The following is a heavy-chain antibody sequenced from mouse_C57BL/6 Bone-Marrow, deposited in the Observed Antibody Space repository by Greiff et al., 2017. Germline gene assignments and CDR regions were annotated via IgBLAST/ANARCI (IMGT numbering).Heavy chain of an antibody. J-gene: IGHJ2*01. CDR2: IYPGSGST. D-gene: IGHD1-1*01. V-gene: IGHV1-55*01. CDR3: ARRGRFNTTALDY. Sequence: VQLQQPGAELVKPGASVKMSCKASGYTFTSYWLTWVKQRPGQGLEWIGDIYPGSGSTNYNEKFKSKATLTVDTSSSTAYMQLRRPTSEDSAVYYYARRGRFNTTALDYWGQGTTLTVSS. CDR1: GYTFTSYW.